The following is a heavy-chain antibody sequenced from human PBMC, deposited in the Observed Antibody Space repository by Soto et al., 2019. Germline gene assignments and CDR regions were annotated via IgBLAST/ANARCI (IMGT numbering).Heavy chain of an antibody. CDR2: SIPIQGRA. Sequence: QVQLVQSGAEVRKPGSSVKVSCEASGGSFISYIFTWVRQAPGQGLEWMGRSIPIQGRADYALEFQDRVTITADRSTQTVYMELRSLRPEDTALYYWANSLVFVYHAYMDVWGKGTTVPFSS. V-gene: IGHV1-69*02. J-gene: IGHJ6*03. D-gene: IGHD2-21*01. CDR1: GGSFISYI. CDR3: ANSLVFVYHAYMDV.